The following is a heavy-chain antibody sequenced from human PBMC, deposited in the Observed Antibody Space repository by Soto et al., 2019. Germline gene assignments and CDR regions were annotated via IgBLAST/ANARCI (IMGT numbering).Heavy chain of an antibody. J-gene: IGHJ4*02. D-gene: IGHD6-6*01. V-gene: IGHV3-53*01. CDR3: AILSN. Sequence: SLRLSCAASGFTVSSNYMNWVRQAPGKGLEWLSIIYSDGTTYYADSVKGRFTISRDNFKNTLYLQMNNLRAEDTAVYYCAILSNWGQGTLVTFSS. CDR2: IYSDGTT. CDR1: GFTVSSNY.